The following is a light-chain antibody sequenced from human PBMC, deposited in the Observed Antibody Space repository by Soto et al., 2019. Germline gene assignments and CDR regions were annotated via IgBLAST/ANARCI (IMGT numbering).Light chain of an antibody. CDR3: SSXXGSNNLV. J-gene: IGLJ3*02. V-gene: IGLV2-8*01. CDR1: SSDVGGYNY. CDR2: EVS. Sequence: QSALTQPPSASGSPGQSVTISCTGTSSDVGGYNYVSWYQQHPGKAPKLMIYEVSKRPSGVPDRFSGSKSGNTASLTVSGXXAXXXXXXXXSSXXGSNNLVFGGGTK.